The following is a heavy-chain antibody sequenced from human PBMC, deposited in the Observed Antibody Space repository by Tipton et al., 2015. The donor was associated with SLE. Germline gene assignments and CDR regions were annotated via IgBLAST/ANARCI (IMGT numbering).Heavy chain of an antibody. CDR3: ARGGGSSWSPFDY. V-gene: IGHV1-2*06. J-gene: IGHJ4*02. Sequence: QLVQSGPEVKEPGASVKVSCKASGYTFTGYYMHWVRQAPGQGLEWMGRINPNTGGTNYAQKFQGRVTMTRDTSIRTAYMELSSLRSDDTAVYYCARGGGSSWSPFDYWGQGTLVTVSS. D-gene: IGHD6-13*01. CDR1: GYTFTGYY. CDR2: INPNTGGT.